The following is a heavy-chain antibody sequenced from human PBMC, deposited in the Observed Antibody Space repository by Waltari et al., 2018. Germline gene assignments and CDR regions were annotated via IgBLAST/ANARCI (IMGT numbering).Heavy chain of an antibody. D-gene: IGHD2-15*01. J-gene: IGHJ4*02. CDR1: GGSISSSSYY. CDR3: ARRPNSGGSCYYFDY. V-gene: IGHV4-39*07. CDR2: IYYSGSN. Sequence: QVQLQESGPGLVKPSETLSLTCTVSGGSISSSSYYWGWIRQPPGKGLEWIGSIYYSGSNYYNPSLKSRVTISVDTSKNQFSLKLSSVTAADTAVYYCARRPNSGGSCYYFDYWGQGTLVTVSS.